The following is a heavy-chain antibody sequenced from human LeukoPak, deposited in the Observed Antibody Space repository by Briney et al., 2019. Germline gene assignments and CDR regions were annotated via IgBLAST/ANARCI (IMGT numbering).Heavy chain of an antibody. D-gene: IGHD6-6*01. CDR3: ARGRGVAARPNWYFDL. Sequence: PSETLSLTCTVSGGSISSSSYYWGWIRQPPGKGLEWIGSIYYSGSTYYNPSLKSRVTISVDTSKNQFSLKLSSVTAADTAVYYCARGRGVAARPNWYFDLWGRGTLVTVSS. CDR1: GGSISSSSYY. CDR2: IYYSGST. V-gene: IGHV4-39*07. J-gene: IGHJ2*01.